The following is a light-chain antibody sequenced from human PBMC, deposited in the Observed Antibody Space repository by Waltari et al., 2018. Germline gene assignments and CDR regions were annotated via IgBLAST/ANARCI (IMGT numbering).Light chain of an antibody. CDR1: SNDVGGYNY. J-gene: IGLJ2*01. Sequence: QSALTQPASVSGSPGQSITISCTGTSNDVGGYNYVSWYQQHPGKAPKLMIYAVSNRPSGISTRFSGSKYGNTASLTVSGLQAEDEADYYCTSYTTTGTLVFGGGTKLTVL. V-gene: IGLV2-14*03. CDR2: AVS. CDR3: TSYTTTGTLV.